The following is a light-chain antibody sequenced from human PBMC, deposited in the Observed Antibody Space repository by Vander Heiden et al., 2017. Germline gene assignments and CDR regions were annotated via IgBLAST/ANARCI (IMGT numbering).Light chain of an antibody. CDR1: TIGTKS. Sequence: SYDPTQPPSVSVATGQTARIASGGDTIGTKSVHWYHTRPGHAPVLVSYRDTSRPSGIPGRFSGSNSSNTATLTISVSQAGDEDDYFCQVWNRNAVVFGGGTKLTVL. J-gene: IGLJ3*02. V-gene: IGLV3-9*01. CDR3: QVWNRNAVV. CDR2: RDT.